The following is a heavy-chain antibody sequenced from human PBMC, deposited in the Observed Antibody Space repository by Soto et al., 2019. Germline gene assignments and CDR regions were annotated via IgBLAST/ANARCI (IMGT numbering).Heavy chain of an antibody. CDR1: GYTFTSYA. J-gene: IGHJ4*02. V-gene: IGHV1-3*01. Sequence: QVQLVQSGAEVKKPGASVKVSCKASGYTFTSYAMHWVRQAPGQRLEWMGWINAGNGNTKYSQKFQGRVTITRDTSAITAYMELSSLRSEDTAVYYCARDLLFDYWGQGTLVTVSS. CDR2: INAGNGNT. CDR3: ARDLLFDY.